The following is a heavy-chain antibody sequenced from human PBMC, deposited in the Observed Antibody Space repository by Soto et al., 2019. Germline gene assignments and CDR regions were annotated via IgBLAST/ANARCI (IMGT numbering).Heavy chain of an antibody. D-gene: IGHD4-4*01. CDR2: INPSGGST. CDR1: GYTFTSYY. Sequence: ASVKVSCKASGYTFTSYYMHWVRQAPGQGLEWMGIINPSGGSTSYAQKFQGRVTMTRDTSTSTVYMELSSLRSEDTAVYYCARAPMTTAKGRYFDYWGQGTLVTVSS. CDR3: ARAPMTTAKGRYFDY. V-gene: IGHV1-46*01. J-gene: IGHJ4*02.